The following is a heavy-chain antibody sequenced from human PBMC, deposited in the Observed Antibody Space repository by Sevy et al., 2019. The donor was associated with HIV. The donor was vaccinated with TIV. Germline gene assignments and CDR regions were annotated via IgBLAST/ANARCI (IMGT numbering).Heavy chain of an antibody. CDR1: GFTFTNYG. J-gene: IGHJ4*02. CDR2: ISNSGANT. Sequence: QLGGPLRLSCAASGFTFTNYGMHWVRQAPGKGLEWVSGISNSGANTYYADSVRGRFTVSRDNSKNTMDLQLNSLRAEDTAIYYCAKELTLLSDWYGEFDYWGQGTLVTVSS. CDR3: AKELTLLSDWYGEFDY. D-gene: IGHD2-21*02. V-gene: IGHV3-23*01.